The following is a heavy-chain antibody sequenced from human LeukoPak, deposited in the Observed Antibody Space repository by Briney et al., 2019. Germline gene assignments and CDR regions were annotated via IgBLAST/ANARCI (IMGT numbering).Heavy chain of an antibody. CDR1: GYTFTGYC. J-gene: IGHJ3*02. V-gene: IGHV1-2*02. CDR3: ESDPIYDILTGYYDLEADAFDI. Sequence: ASVKVSCKASGYTFTGYCMHWVRQAPGQGLEWMGWINPNSGGTNYAQKFQGRVTMTRDTSISTAYMELSRLRSDDTAVYYCESDPIYDILTGYYDLEADAFDIWGQGTMVTVSS. CDR2: INPNSGGT. D-gene: IGHD3-9*01.